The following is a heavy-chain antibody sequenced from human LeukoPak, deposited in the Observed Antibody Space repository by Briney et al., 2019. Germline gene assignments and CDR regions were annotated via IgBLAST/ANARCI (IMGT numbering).Heavy chain of an antibody. CDR3: ARDPSPFYGDYGY. Sequence: GGSLRLSCAASGVSVSTSYMSWVRQAPGKGLEWVSIMYSGGVTDYADSVKGRFTISRDNSKNTLYLQMNSLRVEDTAVYYCARDPSPFYGDYGYWGQGTLVTVPS. D-gene: IGHD4-17*01. CDR2: MYSGGVT. CDR1: GVSVSTSY. V-gene: IGHV3-66*01. J-gene: IGHJ4*02.